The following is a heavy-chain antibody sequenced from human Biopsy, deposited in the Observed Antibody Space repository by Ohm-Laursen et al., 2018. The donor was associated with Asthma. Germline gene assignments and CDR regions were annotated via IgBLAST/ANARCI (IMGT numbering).Heavy chain of an antibody. J-gene: IGHJ4*02. D-gene: IGHD2-2*01. Sequence: SVKVSCKPLGGAFNTYVIGWVRQAPGQGLEWMGGINSVFGTTTYPQKFQDRVTITADDSTSTVYMELSSLRSEDTAVYYYARKAGSCISRTCYSLDFWGQGTLVTVSS. CDR1: GGAFNTYV. CDR2: INSVFGTT. CDR3: ARKAGSCISRTCYSLDF. V-gene: IGHV1-69*13.